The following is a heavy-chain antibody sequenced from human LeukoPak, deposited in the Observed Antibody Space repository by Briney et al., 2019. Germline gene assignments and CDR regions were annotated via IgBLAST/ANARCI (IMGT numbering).Heavy chain of an antibody. D-gene: IGHD5-24*01. V-gene: IGHV4-34*01. Sequence: PSETLSLTCAVYGGSFSGYYWSWIRQPPGKGLEWIGEINHSGSTNYNPSLKSRVTISVDTSKNQFSLKLSSVTAADTAVYYCARDVRSLQFYAFDIWGQGTMVTVSS. CDR2: INHSGST. J-gene: IGHJ3*02. CDR1: GGSFSGYY. CDR3: ARDVRSLQFYAFDI.